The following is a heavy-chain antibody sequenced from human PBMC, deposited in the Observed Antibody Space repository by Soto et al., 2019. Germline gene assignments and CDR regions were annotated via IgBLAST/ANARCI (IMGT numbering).Heavy chain of an antibody. CDR1: GFTFSSYG. V-gene: IGHV3-33*01. J-gene: IGHJ6*03. D-gene: IGHD3-3*01. Sequence: GGSLRLSCAASGFTFSSYGMHWVRQAPGKGLEWVAVIWYDGSNKYYADSVKGRFTISRDNSKNTLYLQMNSLRAEDTAVYYCARVNYDFWSGSVVGNYYYYYMDVWGKGTTVTV. CDR3: ARVNYDFWSGSVVGNYYYYYMDV. CDR2: IWYDGSNK.